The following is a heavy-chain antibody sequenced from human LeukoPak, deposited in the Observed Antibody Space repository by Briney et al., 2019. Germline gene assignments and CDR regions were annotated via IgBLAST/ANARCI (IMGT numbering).Heavy chain of an antibody. Sequence: GGSLRLSCAASGFTFSNYWMHWVRQAPGKGLVWVSRINSDGINTSYADSVRGRFTISRDNAKNTLNLQMNSLRAEDTAVYYCARDLGQYYDTSDNWFDPWGQGTLVTVSS. CDR2: INSDGINT. J-gene: IGHJ5*02. V-gene: IGHV3-74*01. CDR1: GFTFSNYW. D-gene: IGHD3-22*01. CDR3: ARDLGQYYDTSDNWFDP.